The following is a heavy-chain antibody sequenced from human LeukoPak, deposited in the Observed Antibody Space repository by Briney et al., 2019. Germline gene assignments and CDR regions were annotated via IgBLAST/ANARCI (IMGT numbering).Heavy chain of an antibody. J-gene: IGHJ4*02. CDR1: GCIFSSYV. CDR3: AKEDRRGWSGYFDY. V-gene: IGHV3-33*06. Sequence: GGSLRLSCLASGCIFSSYVMHWVRPAPAKDLEGVAVIWHDINREFYADSVRGRFSITRDDSKNTVYLQMNSLRAEDTALYCCAKEDRRGWSGYFDYWGQGTLVTVSS. D-gene: IGHD3-22*01. CDR2: IWHDINRE.